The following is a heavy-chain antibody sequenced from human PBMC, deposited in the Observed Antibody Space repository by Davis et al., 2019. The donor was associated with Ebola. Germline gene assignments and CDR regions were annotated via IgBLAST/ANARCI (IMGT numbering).Heavy chain of an antibody. CDR2: IWYDGSNK. CDR3: AREGGCTGGVCYYVDY. D-gene: IGHD2-8*02. Sequence: GESLKISCAASGFTFSSYWMSWVRQAPGKGLEWVAVIWYDGSNKYYADSVKGRFTISRDNSKNTLYLQMNSLRAEDTAVYYCAREGGCTGGVCYYVDYWGQGTLVTVSS. CDR1: GFTFSSYW. V-gene: IGHV3-33*08. J-gene: IGHJ4*02.